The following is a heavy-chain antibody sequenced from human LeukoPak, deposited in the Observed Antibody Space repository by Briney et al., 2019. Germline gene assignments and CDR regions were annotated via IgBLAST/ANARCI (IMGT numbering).Heavy chain of an antibody. CDR3: ARHRYYYDSSGYYYQP. V-gene: IGHV4-59*01. Sequence: KPSETLSLTCTVSGASISSYYWSWIRQPPGKGLEWIGYIYYSGSTNYNPSLKSRVTISVDTSKNRFSLRLSSVTAADTAVYYCARHRYYYDSSGYYYQPWGQGTLVTVSS. J-gene: IGHJ5*02. D-gene: IGHD3-22*01. CDR1: GASISSYY. CDR2: IYYSGST.